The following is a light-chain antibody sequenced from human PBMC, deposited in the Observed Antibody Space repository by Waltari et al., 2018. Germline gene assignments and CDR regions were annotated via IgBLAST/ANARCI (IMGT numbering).Light chain of an antibody. CDR1: SLRSYY. J-gene: IGLJ2*01. Sequence: SSELTQDPAVSVAMGQPVRITCQGDSLRSYYENCYQQRPGQAPRLVMYDKNNRPSGVPDRFSGSSSHNTASLTITGAQAEDEASYYCHSRDASGVGGSFGGGTKLTVL. CDR3: HSRDASGVGGS. V-gene: IGLV3-19*01. CDR2: DKN.